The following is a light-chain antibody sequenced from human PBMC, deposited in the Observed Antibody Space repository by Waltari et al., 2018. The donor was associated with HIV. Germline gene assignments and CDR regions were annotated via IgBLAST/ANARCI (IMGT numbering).Light chain of an antibody. J-gene: IGLJ2*01. V-gene: IGLV2-8*01. Sequence: QSALTQPPSASGSPGQSVTISCTGSSSDIGGYNYVSWYQQHPGKAPKLLIYEVTKRPSGVFSRFSGSKSGYTAALTVSGLQAEDEADYYCSSYAGSRGLFGGGTKLTV. CDR1: SSDIGGYNY. CDR3: SSYAGSRGL. CDR2: EVT.